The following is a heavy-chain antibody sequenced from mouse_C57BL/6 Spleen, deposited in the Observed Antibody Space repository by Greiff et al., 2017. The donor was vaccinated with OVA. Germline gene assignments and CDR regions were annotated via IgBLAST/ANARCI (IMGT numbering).Heavy chain of an antibody. V-gene: IGHV3-1*01. CDR1: GYSITSGYD. J-gene: IGHJ2*01. CDR3: ARDSSGLDY. CDR2: ISYSGST. D-gene: IGHD3-2*02. Sequence: EVQRVESGPGMVKPSQSLSLTCTVTGYSITSGYDWHWIRHFPGNKLEWMGYISYSGSTNYNPSLKSRISITHDTSKNHFFLKLNSVTTEDTATYYCARDSSGLDYWGQGTTLTVSS.